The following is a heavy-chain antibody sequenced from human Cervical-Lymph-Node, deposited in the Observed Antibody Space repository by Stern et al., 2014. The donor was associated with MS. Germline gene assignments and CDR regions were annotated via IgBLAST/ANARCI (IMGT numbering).Heavy chain of an antibody. V-gene: IGHV1-69*01. CDR2: IITSYGTT. J-gene: IGHJ6*02. Sequence: MQLVESGAEGKKPGSSVKVSCKASGGTSNSHAISWVRQAPGQGLEWMGGIITSYGTTNYAEKFQGRVTITADESTGTAFMELRSLRSEDTAVYYCARDWYSCGSAYYYGLDVWGQGTAVTVSS. D-gene: IGHD3-10*01. CDR1: GGTSNSHA. CDR3: ARDWYSCGSAYYYGLDV.